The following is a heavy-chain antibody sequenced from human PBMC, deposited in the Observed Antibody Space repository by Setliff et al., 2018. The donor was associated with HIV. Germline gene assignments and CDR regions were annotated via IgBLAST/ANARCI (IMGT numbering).Heavy chain of an antibody. J-gene: IGHJ3*02. CDR3: ARDRKFAVVTAGDAFDI. Sequence: SVKVSCKASGGRFSSYAMSWVRQAPGQGLEWMGGIIPMFGSANYAQKFQGRVTITADKSTSTAYMELSSLRSEDTAVYYCARDRKFAVVTAGDAFDIWGQGTMVTVSS. CDR1: GGRFSSYA. D-gene: IGHD2-21*02. V-gene: IGHV1-69*06. CDR2: IIPMFGSA.